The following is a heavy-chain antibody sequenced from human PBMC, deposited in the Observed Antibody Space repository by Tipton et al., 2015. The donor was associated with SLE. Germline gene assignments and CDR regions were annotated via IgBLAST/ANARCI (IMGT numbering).Heavy chain of an antibody. CDR1: GDSFTNRY. V-gene: IGHV4-34*09. Sequence: TLSLTCTANGDSFTNRYWSWIRQAPGKGLEWIGEINHVGARYYNPSLQGRVTISVDTSKNQFSLKLSSVTAADTAVYYCAREPRGYFDYWGQGTLVTVSS. CDR2: INHVGAR. CDR3: AREPRGYFDY. J-gene: IGHJ4*02.